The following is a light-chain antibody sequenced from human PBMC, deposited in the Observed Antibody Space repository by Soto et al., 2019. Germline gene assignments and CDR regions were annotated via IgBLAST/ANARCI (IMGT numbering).Light chain of an antibody. J-gene: IGLJ3*02. CDR1: SGDIGSHNL. CDR3: CSHVNYFTHWI. Sequence: QSVLTQPASVSGSPGQSITISCTGGSGDIGSHNLVSWYQQYLGKAPKVIIYATTKRPSGVSDRFSGSKSGSVASLTISGLQADDEANYYCCSHVNYFTHWIFGGGTKLTVL. CDR2: ATT. V-gene: IGLV2-23*01.